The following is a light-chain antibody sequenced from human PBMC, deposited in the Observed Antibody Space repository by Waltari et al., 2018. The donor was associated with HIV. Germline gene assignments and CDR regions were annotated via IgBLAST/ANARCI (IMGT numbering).Light chain of an antibody. CDR1: ALPRQY. J-gene: IGLJ2*01. V-gene: IGLV3-10*01. Sequence: SYELPQPPSVSVSPAQPARPTCSGDALPRQYASWSQQKAGQAPVLVIYENSKRTAGSAEGFSGASAGTMSTLTISGAQVEDEGEYYCYSTDSGDKDRGLFGGGTNLTVL. CDR3: YSTDSGDKDRGL. CDR2: ENS.